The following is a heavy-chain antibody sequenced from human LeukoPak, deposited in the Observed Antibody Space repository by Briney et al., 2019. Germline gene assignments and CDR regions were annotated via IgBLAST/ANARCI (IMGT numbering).Heavy chain of an antibody. J-gene: IGHJ6*02. V-gene: IGHV3-23*01. CDR3: ARVGDWSIGMDA. CDR1: GVAFSGHS. CDR2: MFGNGVKT. Sequence: GGTLRLSCAVSGVAFSGHSMTWVRQTPGKGLEGGSVMFGNGVKTYYADSLKGRFTISRDNSKSTLYPQMNSLRADDTAAYYCARVGDWSIGMDAWGQGTTVSVSS. D-gene: IGHD3-16*01.